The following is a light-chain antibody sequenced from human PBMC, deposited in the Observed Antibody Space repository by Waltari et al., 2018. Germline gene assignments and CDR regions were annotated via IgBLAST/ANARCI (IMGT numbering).Light chain of an antibody. J-gene: IGLJ3*02. V-gene: IGLV1-44*01. Sequence: QSVLTQPPSASGTPGQRVTISCSGSSSNIGRNTVTWYQQLPGTAPKLLIFSDDHRPSGVPARFSGSKSGTTASLAISGLQSEDEADYYCATWDVSLAAVFGGGTKLTVL. CDR3: ATWDVSLAAV. CDR2: SDD. CDR1: SSNIGRNT.